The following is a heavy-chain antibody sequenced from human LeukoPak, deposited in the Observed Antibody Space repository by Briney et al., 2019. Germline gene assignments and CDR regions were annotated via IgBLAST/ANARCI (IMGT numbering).Heavy chain of an antibody. Sequence: ASVKVSCKASGYTVTELSIHWVRQAPGEGLEWMGGLDPDDGETVYAQKFQGRVNMTEDTSTDTAYMELSSLTSEDTAVYYCATPFGSGNYRPFNYWGQGTLVTVSP. D-gene: IGHD3-3*01. CDR3: ATPFGSGNYRPFNY. CDR2: LDPDDGET. J-gene: IGHJ4*02. CDR1: GYTVTELS. V-gene: IGHV1-24*01.